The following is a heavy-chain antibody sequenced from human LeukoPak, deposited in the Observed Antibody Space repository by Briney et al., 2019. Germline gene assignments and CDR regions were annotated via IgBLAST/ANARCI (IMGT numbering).Heavy chain of an antibody. Sequence: PGGSLRLSCAASGFTFSNYAMSWVRQPPGKGLEWVSSIVGSGAGTFYADSVKGRFTISRDNSKNTLYLQMNSLRAEDTAVYYCAKDSRHSSSWYGTFDIWGQGAMVTVSS. CDR2: IVGSGAGT. CDR1: GFTFSNYA. V-gene: IGHV3-23*01. D-gene: IGHD6-13*01. J-gene: IGHJ3*02. CDR3: AKDSRHSSSWYGTFDI.